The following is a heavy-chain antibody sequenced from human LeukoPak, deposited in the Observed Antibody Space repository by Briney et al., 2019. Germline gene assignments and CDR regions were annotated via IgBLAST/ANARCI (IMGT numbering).Heavy chain of an antibody. D-gene: IGHD6-19*01. CDR3: AKDFPTVAGLFDY. Sequence: RPAGTLCLTCAAYGFTFSNYAMSRVRQAPGKKLEWVSAISGSGGSTYYADSVKGRFTISRDNSKNTLYLQMNSLRAEDTAVYYCAKDFPTVAGLFDYWGQGTLVIVSS. V-gene: IGHV3-23*01. J-gene: IGHJ4*02. CDR2: ISGSGGST. CDR1: GFTFSNYA.